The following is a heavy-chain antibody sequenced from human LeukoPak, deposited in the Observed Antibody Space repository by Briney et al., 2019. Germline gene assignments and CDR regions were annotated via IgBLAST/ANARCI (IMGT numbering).Heavy chain of an antibody. J-gene: IGHJ5*02. CDR2: ITGNGGNI. V-gene: IGHV3-23*01. CDR1: GFTFSIYA. CDR3: AGDIRQGNKGNWFDP. Sequence: GGSLRLSCAASGFTFSIYAMSWVRQAPGKGLEWISAITGNGGNIYYADSVKGRFTISRDNSKNTLYLQMNSLRVEDTAVYYCAGDIRQGNKGNWFDPWGQGSLVTVSS. D-gene: IGHD5-12*01.